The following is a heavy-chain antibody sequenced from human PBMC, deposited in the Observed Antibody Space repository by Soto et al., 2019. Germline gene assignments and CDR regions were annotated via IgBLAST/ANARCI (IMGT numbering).Heavy chain of an antibody. CDR2: INHSGST. Sequence: PSETLSLTCAVYGGSFSGYYWSWIRQPPGKGLEWIGEINHSGSTNYSPSFQGQVTISADKPISTAYLQWSSLKASDTAMYYCARISSNWEENWFDPWGQGTLVTVSS. V-gene: IGHV4-34*01. CDR3: ARISSNWEENWFDP. J-gene: IGHJ5*02. CDR1: GGSFSGYY. D-gene: IGHD4-4*01.